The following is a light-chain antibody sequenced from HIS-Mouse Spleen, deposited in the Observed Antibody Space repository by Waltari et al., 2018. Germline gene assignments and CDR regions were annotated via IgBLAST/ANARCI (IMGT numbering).Light chain of an antibody. Sequence: QSVLTQPPSASGTPGQRVTISCSGSSSNIGSNYVYWYQQLPGTAPKLLIYRNNQRPSGGPDRFSGSKSVTAAALAISGLRSEDEADYYCAAWDDSLSGVVFGGGTKLTVL. CDR2: RNN. V-gene: IGLV1-47*01. J-gene: IGLJ2*01. CDR3: AAWDDSLSGVV. CDR1: SSNIGSNY.